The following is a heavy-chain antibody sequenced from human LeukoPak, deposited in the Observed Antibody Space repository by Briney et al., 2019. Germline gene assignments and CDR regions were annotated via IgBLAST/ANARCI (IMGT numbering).Heavy chain of an antibody. D-gene: IGHD1-26*01. CDR3: ASGVGAIDN. J-gene: IGHJ4*02. CDR1: GGSISSSSYY. V-gene: IGHV4-61*05. Sequence: SETLSLTCTVSGGSISSSSYYWGWIRQPPGKGLEWIGYIYYSGSTNYNPSLKSRVTISVDTSKNQFSRKLSSVTAADTAVYYCASGVGAIDNWGQGTLVTVSS. CDR2: IYYSGST.